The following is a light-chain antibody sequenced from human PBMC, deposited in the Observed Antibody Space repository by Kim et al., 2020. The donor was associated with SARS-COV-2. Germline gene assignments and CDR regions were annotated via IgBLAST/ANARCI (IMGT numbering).Light chain of an antibody. Sequence: GQKVTISCSGSSSTIENNYVAWYQQVPGTAPKLLIFDNDERPSGIPDRFSGSKSGTSATLGITGLQTGDEADYYCGTWDSNLSVYVFGTGTKVTVL. J-gene: IGLJ1*01. CDR2: DND. CDR3: GTWDSNLSVYV. CDR1: SSTIENNY. V-gene: IGLV1-51*01.